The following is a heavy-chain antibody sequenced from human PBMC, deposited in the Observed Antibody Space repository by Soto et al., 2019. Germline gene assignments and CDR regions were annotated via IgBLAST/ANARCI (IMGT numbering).Heavy chain of an antibody. V-gene: IGHV4-39*01. CDR3: ARHGPTWVAQVLYFDY. J-gene: IGHJ4*02. CDR2: IYYSGTT. CDR1: GGSITSSHYS. Sequence: QLQLQESGPRLVKPSETLSLTCTVSGGSITSSHYSWGWIRQPPGKGLEWIGTIYYSGTTSYHPSLKSRVTISADTSKNQFSLRLSSVTAADTAVYYCARHGPTWVAQVLYFDYWGQGALVTVSS. D-gene: IGHD7-27*01.